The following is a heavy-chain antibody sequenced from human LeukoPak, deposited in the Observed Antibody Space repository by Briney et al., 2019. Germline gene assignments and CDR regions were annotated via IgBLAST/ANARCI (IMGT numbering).Heavy chain of an antibody. CDR3: ARARLTVFGTETASDAFDI. CDR2: IYYSGST. CDR1: GDSISSTSYY. V-gene: IGHV4-31*03. J-gene: IGHJ3*02. Sequence: SETLSLTCTVSGDSISSTSYYWGWIRQPPGKGLEWIGYIYYSGSTYYNPSLKSRVTISVDTSKNQFSLKLSSVTAADTAVYYCARARLTVFGTETASDAFDIWGQGTMVTVSS. D-gene: IGHD1-14*01.